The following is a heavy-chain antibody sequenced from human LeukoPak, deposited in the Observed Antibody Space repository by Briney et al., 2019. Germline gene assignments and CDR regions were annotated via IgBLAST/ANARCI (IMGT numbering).Heavy chain of an antibody. CDR1: GYSFTGYY. Sequence: ASVKVSCKASGYSFTGYYMYWVRQAPGQGLEWMGWINPKSGGTNNAQKFQGRVTMTWDTSINTVYMDVSRLTSDDTAIYYCAGGSSSDSRGLDYFDYWGQGTLVTVSS. D-gene: IGHD3-22*01. CDR2: INPKSGGT. V-gene: IGHV1-2*02. CDR3: AGGSSSDSRGLDYFDY. J-gene: IGHJ4*02.